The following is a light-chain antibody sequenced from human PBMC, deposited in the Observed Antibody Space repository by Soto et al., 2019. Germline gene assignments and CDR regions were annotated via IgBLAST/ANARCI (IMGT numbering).Light chain of an antibody. CDR3: SSYTSGSSV. CDR2: EVS. J-gene: IGLJ2*01. V-gene: IGLV2-14*01. Sequence: QSVLTQPASVSGSPGQAITISCIVSSSDVGGYKYVSWYQHHPGKAPKLMIHEVSHRPSGVPDRFSGSKSVNTAPLSISGLHAEHEADYYCSSYTSGSSVFGGGNKLSVL. CDR1: SSDVGGYKY.